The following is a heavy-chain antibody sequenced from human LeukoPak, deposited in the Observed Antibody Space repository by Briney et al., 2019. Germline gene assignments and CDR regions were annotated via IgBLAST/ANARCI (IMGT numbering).Heavy chain of an antibody. CDR3: AREHIAADRTHWSDT. J-gene: IGHJ5*02. CDR2: ISFDGNNK. Sequence: SLRLSCAASGFAFSNYAVHGGRQAPGKGREWVAVISFDGNNKYYADSVRGRFTISRNNSKNTLYLQMNSRRPQDRAGYYWAREHIAADRTHWSDTSGEGKLVTVSS. D-gene: IGHD6-13*01. CDR1: GFAFSNYA. V-gene: IGHV3-30*04.